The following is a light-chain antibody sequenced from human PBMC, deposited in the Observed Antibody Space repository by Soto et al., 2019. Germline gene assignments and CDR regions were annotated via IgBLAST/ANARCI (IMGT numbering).Light chain of an antibody. J-gene: IGLJ3*02. CDR1: TGPVTTSHY. V-gene: IGLV7-46*01. CDR2: DTT. CDR3: FLSHRGPWV. Sequence: QAVVTQEPSLTVSPGGTGTLTCASSTGPVTTSHYTYWIQNKSGQAPRTLIYDTTQRHPWTPARFSASLLGGKAALTLSGAQPEDEADYYCFLSHRGPWVFGGGTQLTVL.